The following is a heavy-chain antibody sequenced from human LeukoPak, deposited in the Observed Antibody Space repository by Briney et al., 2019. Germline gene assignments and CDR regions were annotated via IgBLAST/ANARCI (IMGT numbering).Heavy chain of an antibody. Sequence: PSETLSLTCAVYGGSFSGYYWSWIRQPPGKGLEWIGEINHSGSTNYNPSLKSRVTISVDTSKNQFSLKLSSVTAADTAVYYCARAGISYDFWSGYYGRTFDYWGQGTLVTVSS. J-gene: IGHJ4*02. CDR1: GGSFSGYY. CDR3: ARAGISYDFWSGYYGRTFDY. D-gene: IGHD3-3*01. V-gene: IGHV4-34*01. CDR2: INHSGST.